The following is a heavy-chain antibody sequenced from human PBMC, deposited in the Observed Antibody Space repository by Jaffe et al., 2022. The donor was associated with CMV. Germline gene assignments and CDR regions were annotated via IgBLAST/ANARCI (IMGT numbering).Heavy chain of an antibody. CDR3: ARVRVSSWYWAWFDP. Sequence: QVQLVQSGAEVKKPGASVKVSCKASGYTFTSYYMHWVRQAPGQGLEWMGIINPSGGSTSYAQKFQGRVTMTRDTSTSTVYMELSSLRSEDTAVYYCARVRVSSWYWAWFDPWGQGTLVTVSS. J-gene: IGHJ5*02. V-gene: IGHV1-46*01. CDR1: GYTFTSYY. CDR2: INPSGGST. D-gene: IGHD6-13*01.